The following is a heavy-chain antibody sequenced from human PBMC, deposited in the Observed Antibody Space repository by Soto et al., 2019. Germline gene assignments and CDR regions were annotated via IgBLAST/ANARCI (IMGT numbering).Heavy chain of an antibody. CDR1: GYTSTNYH. Sequence: ASVKVSCKASGYTSTNYHIHWVRQAPGQGLEWMGIINPGRGSTTYAHKFQGRVTMTRDTSTSTVYMELDSLRSDDTAVYFCARISNSLPDYWGQGTLVTVSS. J-gene: IGHJ4*02. V-gene: IGHV1-46*01. CDR3: ARISNSLPDY. CDR2: INPGRGST. D-gene: IGHD1-1*01.